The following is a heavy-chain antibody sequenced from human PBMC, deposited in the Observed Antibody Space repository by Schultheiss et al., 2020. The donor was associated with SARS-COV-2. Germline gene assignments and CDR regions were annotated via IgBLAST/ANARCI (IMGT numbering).Heavy chain of an antibody. CDR2: IIPIFGTA. Sequence: SVKVSCKASGGTFSSYAISWVRQAPGQGLEWMGGIIPIFGTANYAQKFQGRVTITRDTSASTAYMELSSLRSEDTAVYYCARDQAYYDFWSGYYSSGMDVWGQGTTVTVSS. D-gene: IGHD3-3*01. J-gene: IGHJ6*02. CDR1: GGTFSSYA. CDR3: ARDQAYYDFWSGYYSSGMDV. V-gene: IGHV1-69*05.